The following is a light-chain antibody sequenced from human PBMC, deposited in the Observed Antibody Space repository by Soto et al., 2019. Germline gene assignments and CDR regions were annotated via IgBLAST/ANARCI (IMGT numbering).Light chain of an antibody. V-gene: IGKV3-20*01. Sequence: EIVLTQSPATLSLSPGERATLSCRASQSVSSYLAWYQQKPGKAPRLLIYGASSLATGIPDRFSGSGSGTDFTLTISTLEPEDFAVYYCQQYGSSPWTFGQGTKVDIK. CDR3: QQYGSSPWT. J-gene: IGKJ1*01. CDR2: GAS. CDR1: QSVSSY.